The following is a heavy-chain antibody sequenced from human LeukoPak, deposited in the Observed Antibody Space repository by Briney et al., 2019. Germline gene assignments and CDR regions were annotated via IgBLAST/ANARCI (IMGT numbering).Heavy chain of an antibody. V-gene: IGHV3-30-3*01. J-gene: IGHJ4*02. CDR1: GFTFSSYA. D-gene: IGHD4-17*01. CDR3: ARDYDYGDYPGY. Sequence: GGSLRLSCAASGFTFSSYAMHWVRHAPGKGLEWVAVISYDGSNNYYADSVKGRFTISRDNSKNTLYLQMNSLRAEDTAVYYCARDYDYGDYPGYWGQGTLVTVSS. CDR2: ISYDGSNN.